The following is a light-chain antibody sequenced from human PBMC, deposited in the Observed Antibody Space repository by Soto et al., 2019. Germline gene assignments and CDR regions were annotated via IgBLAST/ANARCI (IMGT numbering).Light chain of an antibody. CDR1: QSVSSSY. CDR3: QQYGSSRT. J-gene: IGKJ1*01. CDR2: GAS. V-gene: IGKV3-20*01. Sequence: EIVLTQSPGTLSLSPGERATLSCRASQSVSSSYLAWYQQKPGQAPRLLIYGASCRATGIPDRFSGSGSGTDFTITISRLEPEDFALYYCQQYGSSRTFGQGTKVEIK.